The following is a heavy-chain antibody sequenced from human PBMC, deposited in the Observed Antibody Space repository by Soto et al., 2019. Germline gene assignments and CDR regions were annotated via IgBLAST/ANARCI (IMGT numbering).Heavy chain of an antibody. CDR1: GDSVSSNSAA. CDR3: ARDRVVIDYGTYYYYGLDV. D-gene: IGHD4-17*01. CDR2: TYYRSKWYN. Sequence: PSQTLSLTCAISGDSVSSNSAAWNWIRQSPSRGLEWLGRTYYRSKWYNDYVVSVKSRITINPDTSKNQFSLQLNSVTPEDTAVYYCARDRVVIDYGTYYYYGLDVWGQRTTVPVSS. V-gene: IGHV6-1*01. J-gene: IGHJ6*02.